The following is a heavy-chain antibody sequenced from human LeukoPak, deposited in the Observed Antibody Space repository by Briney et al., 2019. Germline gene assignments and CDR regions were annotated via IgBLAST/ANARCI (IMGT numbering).Heavy chain of an antibody. V-gene: IGHV4-30-4*01. CDR3: ARGGPGWFDP. Sequence: SETLSLTCAVYGGSFSGYYWSWIRQPPGKGLEWIGYIYYSGSTYYNPSLKSRVTISVDTSKNQFSLKLSSVTAADTAVYYCARGGPGWFDPWGQGTLVTVSS. CDR2: IYYSGST. J-gene: IGHJ5*02. CDR1: GGSFSGYY.